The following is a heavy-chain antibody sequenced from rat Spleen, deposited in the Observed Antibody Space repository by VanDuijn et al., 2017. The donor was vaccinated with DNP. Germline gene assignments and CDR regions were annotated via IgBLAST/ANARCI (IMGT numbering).Heavy chain of an antibody. CDR3: ARHVLPLRVWDY. CDR2: SNYAGGST. J-gene: IGHJ2*01. Sequence: EVQLVESGGGLVQPGGSLKLSCAASGFTLSDYYMAWVRQAPTKGLEWVAYSNYAGGSTYNGDSVKGRFTISRDNAKSTLYLQMNSLRSEDMATYYCARHVLPLRVWDYWGQGVMVTVSS. D-gene: IGHD1-4*01. CDR1: GFTLSDYY. V-gene: IGHV5-22*01.